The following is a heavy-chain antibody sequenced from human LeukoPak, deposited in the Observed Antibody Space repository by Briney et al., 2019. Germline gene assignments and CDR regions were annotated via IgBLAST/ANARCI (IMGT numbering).Heavy chain of an antibody. J-gene: IGHJ4*02. CDR2: IRSKAYGGTT. Sequence: GGSLRLSCTASGFTFGDYAMSWVRQAPGKGLEWVGFIRSKAYGGTTEYAASVKGRFTISRDDSKSIAYLQMNSLKTEDTAVYYRTRGGGNCGGDCPYYFDYWGQGTLVTVSS. D-gene: IGHD2-21*02. CDR1: GFTFGDYA. V-gene: IGHV3-49*04. CDR3: TRGGGNCGGDCPYYFDY.